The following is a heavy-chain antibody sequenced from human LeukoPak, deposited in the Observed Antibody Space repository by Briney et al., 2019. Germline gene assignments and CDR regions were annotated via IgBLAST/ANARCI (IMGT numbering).Heavy chain of an antibody. CDR3: ASGEGWLVRY. V-gene: IGHV4-59*01. CDR2: IYYSGST. CDR1: GGSISSYY. Sequence: SETLSLTCTVSGGSISSYYWSWIRQPPGKGLEWIGYIYYSGSTNYNPSLKSRVTISVDTSKTQFSLKLNSVTAADTAVYYCASGEGWLVRYWGQGTLVTVSS. D-gene: IGHD6-19*01. J-gene: IGHJ4*02.